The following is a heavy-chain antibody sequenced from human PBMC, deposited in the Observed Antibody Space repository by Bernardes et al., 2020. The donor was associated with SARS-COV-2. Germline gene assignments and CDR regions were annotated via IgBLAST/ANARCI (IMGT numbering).Heavy chain of an antibody. Sequence: GGSLRLSCAASGINFAASDIHWVRQAPGKGLEWVALTSNGGLEIDYSDTVKGRFTLSRDTSKKTVFLQMESLRAEDTAVYYCARDVGGADWRFGFDVWGPGTMVHVS. CDR2: TSNGGLEI. CDR1: GINFAASD. J-gene: IGHJ3*01. D-gene: IGHD2-21*02. CDR3: ARDVGGADWRFGFDV. V-gene: IGHV3-30*03.